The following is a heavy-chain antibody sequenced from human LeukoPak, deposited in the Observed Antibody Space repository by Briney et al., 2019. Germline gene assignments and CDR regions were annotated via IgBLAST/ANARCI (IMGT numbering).Heavy chain of an antibody. J-gene: IGHJ4*02. D-gene: IGHD3-10*01. CDR3: ARADRGYYSSGSYVY. V-gene: IGHV3-7*01. Sequence: PGGSLRLSCAASGFTFSNYWMSWVRQAPGKGLEWVANIKQDGGEKYYADSVKGRFTISRDSAKSSLYLQVNSLRVEDTAVYYCARADRGYYSSGSYVYWGQGTLVTVSS. CDR2: IKQDGGEK. CDR1: GFTFSNYW.